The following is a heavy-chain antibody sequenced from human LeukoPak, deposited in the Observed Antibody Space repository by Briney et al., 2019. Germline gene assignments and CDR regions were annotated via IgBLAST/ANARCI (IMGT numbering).Heavy chain of an antibody. D-gene: IGHD1-7*01. CDR3: AKGINWNYGIDY. Sequence: GGSLRLSCAASGFTFSSYGMHWVRQAPGKGLEWVAVISYDGSNEYYADPVKGRFTISRDNSKNTLYLQMSSLRAEDTAVYYCAKGINWNYGIDYWGQGTLVTVSS. J-gene: IGHJ4*02. CDR2: ISYDGSNE. V-gene: IGHV3-30*18. CDR1: GFTFSSYG.